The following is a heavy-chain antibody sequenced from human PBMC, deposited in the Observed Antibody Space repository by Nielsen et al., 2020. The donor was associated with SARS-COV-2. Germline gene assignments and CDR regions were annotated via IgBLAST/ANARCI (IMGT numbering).Heavy chain of an antibody. CDR3: ARSITGTTTSFDY. CDR2: ISGSGGST. D-gene: IGHD1-20*01. CDR1: GFTFSSYA. J-gene: IGHJ4*02. Sequence: GESLKISCAASGFTFSSYAMSWVRQAPGKGLEWVSAISGSGGSTYYADSVKGRFTISRDNSKNTLYLQMNSLRAEDTAVYYCARSITGTTTSFDYWGQGTLVTVSS. V-gene: IGHV3-23*01.